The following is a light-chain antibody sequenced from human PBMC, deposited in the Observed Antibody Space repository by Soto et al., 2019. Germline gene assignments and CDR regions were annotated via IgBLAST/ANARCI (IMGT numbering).Light chain of an antibody. CDR1: QNVARNY. V-gene: IGKV3D-7*01. CDR2: DAS. J-gene: IGKJ1*01. CDR3: LQYHNLWA. Sequence: ENVLTQSPGTLSLSPGESATLSCRASQNVARNYLAWFQQRPGQAPRLLIYDASTRATGIPARFSGSGSGTDFTLTISSLQSEDFTVYSCLQYHNLWAFGQGTKVDIK.